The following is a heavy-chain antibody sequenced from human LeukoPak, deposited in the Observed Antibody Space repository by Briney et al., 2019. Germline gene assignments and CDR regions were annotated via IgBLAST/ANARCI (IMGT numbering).Heavy chain of an antibody. Sequence: PGGSLRLSCAASGFTFSSYGMSWVRQAPGKGLEWVSAISGSGGSTYYADSVKGRFTISRDNSKNTLYLQMNSLRAEDTAVYYCAKGRYGSGSYPYYFDYWGQGTLVTVSS. CDR3: AKGRYGSGSYPYYFDY. V-gene: IGHV3-23*01. J-gene: IGHJ4*02. CDR1: GFTFSSYG. D-gene: IGHD3-10*01. CDR2: ISGSGGST.